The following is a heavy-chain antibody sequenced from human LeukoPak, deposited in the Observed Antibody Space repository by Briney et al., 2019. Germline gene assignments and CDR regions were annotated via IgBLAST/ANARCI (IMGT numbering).Heavy chain of an antibody. V-gene: IGHV1-18*01. D-gene: IGHD3-10*01. J-gene: IGHJ6*03. CDR2: ISAYNGNT. CDR3: AKDPRHRLVWFGEETHFYYMDV. Sequence: ASVKVSCKASGYIFTNFAISWVRQAPGQGLEWMGWISAYNGNTKYTQKLQGRVTMTTDTSTSTAYMELRSLRSDDTAVYYCAKDPRHRLVWFGEETHFYYMDVWGKGTTVTISS. CDR1: GYIFTNFA.